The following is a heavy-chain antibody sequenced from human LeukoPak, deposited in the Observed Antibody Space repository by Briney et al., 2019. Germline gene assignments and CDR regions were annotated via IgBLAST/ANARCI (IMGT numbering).Heavy chain of an antibody. CDR3: ATRGY. CDR1: GGSISSSSYS. J-gene: IGHJ4*02. V-gene: IGHV4-39*07. CDR2: IYYSGST. Sequence: SETLSLTCTVSGGSISSSSYSWGWIRQPPGKGLEWIGNIYYSGSTYYSPSLKSRVTKSVDTSKNQFSLKLASVTAADTAVYYCATRGYWGQGTLVAVSS. D-gene: IGHD3-10*01.